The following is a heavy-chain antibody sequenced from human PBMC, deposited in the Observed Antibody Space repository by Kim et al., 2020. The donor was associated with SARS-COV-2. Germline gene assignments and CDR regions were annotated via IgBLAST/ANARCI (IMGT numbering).Heavy chain of an antibody. V-gene: IGHV3-9*01. CDR3: AKDIAPIAASGPLDY. Sequence: ADSVKGRFTISRDNANNSLYLQMNSLRAEDTDFYYCAKDIAPIAASGPLDYWGQGILVAVSA. D-gene: IGHD6-13*01. J-gene: IGHJ4*02.